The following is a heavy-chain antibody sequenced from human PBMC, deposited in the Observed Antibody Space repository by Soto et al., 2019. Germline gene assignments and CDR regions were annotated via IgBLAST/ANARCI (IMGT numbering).Heavy chain of an antibody. V-gene: IGHV4-59*08. CDR1: GGSISSYY. Sequence: ETLSLTCTVSGGSISSYYWSWIRQPPGKGLEWIGYIYYSGSTNYNPSLKSRVTISVDTSKNQFSLKLSSVTAADTALYYCARRYGSCFYYWGQGSLVPVSS. D-gene: IGHD4-17*01. CDR3: ARRYGSCFYY. J-gene: IGHJ4*02. CDR2: IYYSGST.